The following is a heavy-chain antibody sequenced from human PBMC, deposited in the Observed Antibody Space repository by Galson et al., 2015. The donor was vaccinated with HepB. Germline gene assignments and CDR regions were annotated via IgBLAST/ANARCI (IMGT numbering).Heavy chain of an antibody. Sequence: SLRLSCAASGFTVSGNYMSWVRQAPGKGLEWVSVIYSGGSTYYADSVKGRFTISRDNSKNTLYLQMNSLRAEDTAVYYCARDTIVVVPAAMTNYYYGMDVWGQGTTVTVSS. V-gene: IGHV3-66*02. D-gene: IGHD2-2*01. CDR1: GFTVSGNY. J-gene: IGHJ6*02. CDR3: ARDTIVVVPAAMTNYYYGMDV. CDR2: IYSGGST.